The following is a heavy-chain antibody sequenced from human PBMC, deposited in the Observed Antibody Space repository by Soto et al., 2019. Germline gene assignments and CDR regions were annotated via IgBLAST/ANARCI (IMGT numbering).Heavy chain of an antibody. CDR1: GYTFTSSG. Sequence: QVQLVQSGPEVKKPEASVKVSCKASGYTFTSSGISWVRQAPGQGPEWMGWISGYNGVTNYAQNFQGRVTLTIDSXXXXXXXXXXXXXXADTAIYYCARDHGGYGTFDYWGQGTLVTVSS. D-gene: IGHD3-10*01. CDR2: ISGYNGVT. CDR3: ARDHGGYGTFDY. J-gene: IGHJ4*02. V-gene: IGHV1-18*04.